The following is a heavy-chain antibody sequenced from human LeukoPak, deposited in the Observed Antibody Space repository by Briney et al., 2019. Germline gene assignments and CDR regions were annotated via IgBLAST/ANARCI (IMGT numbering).Heavy chain of an antibody. D-gene: IGHD5-18*01. Sequence: SETLSLTCTVSGGSLTNYYWTWIRQSPEKGLEFIGRIHSGGTTNYNPSLRSRMTLSVDTSNNQVSLKLTAASAADTAVYYCARDSPVGYTYGHYYYYMDVWGKGTTVTVSS. CDR1: GGSLTNYY. CDR2: IHSGGTT. CDR3: ARDSPVGYTYGHYYYYMDV. J-gene: IGHJ6*03. V-gene: IGHV4-4*07.